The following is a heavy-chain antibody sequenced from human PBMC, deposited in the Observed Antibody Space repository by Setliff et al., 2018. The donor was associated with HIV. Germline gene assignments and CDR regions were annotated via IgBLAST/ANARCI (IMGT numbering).Heavy chain of an antibody. CDR2: MYYSGST. V-gene: IGHV4-39*01. CDR1: GGSISSSSYY. Sequence: SETLSLTCTVSGGSISSSSYYWGWVRQPPGKGLEWIGSMYYSGSTYYNPSLKSRVTISVDTSKKQFSLKLSSVTAADTAIYYCAKMHTAMDPDTFDIWGQGTMVTVSS. J-gene: IGHJ3*02. D-gene: IGHD5-18*01. CDR3: AKMHTAMDPDTFDI.